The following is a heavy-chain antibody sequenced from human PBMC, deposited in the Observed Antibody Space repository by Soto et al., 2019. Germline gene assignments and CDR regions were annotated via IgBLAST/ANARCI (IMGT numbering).Heavy chain of an antibody. CDR2: ISAASIHI. J-gene: IGHJ5*02. V-gene: IGHV3-21*04. D-gene: IGHD6-19*01. CDR3: AKDYHSGWTSGGNNWFDP. Sequence: GSLRLSCAASGFRFGDVTMAWVRQAPGKGLQWVSSISAASIHIYYADSMKGRFTVSRDNAKNTLYLQMNSLRAEDTAVYYCAKDYHSGWTSGGNNWFDPWGQGTLVTVSS. CDR1: GFRFGDVT.